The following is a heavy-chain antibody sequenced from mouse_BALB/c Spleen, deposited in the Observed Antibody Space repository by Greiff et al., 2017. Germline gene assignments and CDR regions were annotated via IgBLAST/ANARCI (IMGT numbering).Heavy chain of an antibody. Sequence: EVMLVESGGGLVKPGGSLKLSCAASGFTFSSYAMSWVRQTPEKRLEWVASISSGGSNYYPDSVKGRFTISRDNARNILYLQMSSLRSEDTAMYYCAREDYYGSSFNFDYWGQGTTLTVSS. CDR3: AREDYYGSSFNFDY. D-gene: IGHD1-1*01. J-gene: IGHJ2*01. V-gene: IGHV5-6-5*01. CDR1: GFTFSSYA. CDR2: ISSGGSN.